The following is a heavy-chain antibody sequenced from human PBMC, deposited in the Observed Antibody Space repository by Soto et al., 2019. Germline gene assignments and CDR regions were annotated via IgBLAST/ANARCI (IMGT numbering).Heavy chain of an antibody. CDR1: GFTFSSYS. CDR3: ARATYYDFWSGFYWFDP. Sequence: SLRLSCAASGFTFSSYSMNWVRQAPGKGLEGVSSVISSSSCTYYADSVKGRFTISRDNSKNTLYLQMNSLRAEDTAVYYCARATYYDFWSGFYWFDPWGQGTLVTVSS. D-gene: IGHD3-3*01. V-gene: IGHV3-21*01. J-gene: IGHJ5*02. CDR2: VISSSSCT.